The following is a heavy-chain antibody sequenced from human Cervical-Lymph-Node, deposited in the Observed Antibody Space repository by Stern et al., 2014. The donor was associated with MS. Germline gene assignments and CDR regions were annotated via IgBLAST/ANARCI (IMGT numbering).Heavy chain of an antibody. CDR1: GFSLSTSGVG. J-gene: IGHJ3*02. CDR3: AHPEVTTDAFDI. Sequence: ESGPTLVKPTQTLTLTCTFSGFSLSTSGVGVGWIRQPPGKALEWLALLYWDDDKRYSPSLKSRLTITKDTSKNQVVLTMTNMDPVDTATYYCAHPEVTTDAFDIWGQGTMVTVSS. V-gene: IGHV2-5*02. D-gene: IGHD4-17*01. CDR2: LYWDDDK.